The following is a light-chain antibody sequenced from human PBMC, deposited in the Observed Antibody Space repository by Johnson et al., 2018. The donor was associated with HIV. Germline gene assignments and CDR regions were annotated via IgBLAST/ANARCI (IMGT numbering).Light chain of an antibody. CDR1: SSNIGNNY. Sequence: QSMLTQPPSVSAAPGQKVTISCSGSSSNIGNNYVSWYQQLPGTAPKLLIYDNNKRPSGIPDRFSGSKSGTSATLGITGLQTGDEADYYCGTWDSSLSVPYVFGTGTKVPVL. CDR2: DNN. J-gene: IGLJ1*01. V-gene: IGLV1-51*01. CDR3: GTWDSSLSVPYV.